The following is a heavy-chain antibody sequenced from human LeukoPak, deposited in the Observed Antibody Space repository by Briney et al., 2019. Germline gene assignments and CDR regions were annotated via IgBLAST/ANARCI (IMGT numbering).Heavy chain of an antibody. CDR1: GFTFASTW. J-gene: IGHJ4*02. D-gene: IGHD3-10*01. Sequence: GGSLRLSCAASGFTFASTWMHWVRQAPGKGLVWLSLINNDGSTTNYADSVKGRFTISRDNAKNTVYLQMNSLRAEDTAVYYCAIGGTYGSGSWGQGTLVTVSS. CDR3: AIGGTYGSGS. CDR2: INNDGSTT. V-gene: IGHV3-74*01.